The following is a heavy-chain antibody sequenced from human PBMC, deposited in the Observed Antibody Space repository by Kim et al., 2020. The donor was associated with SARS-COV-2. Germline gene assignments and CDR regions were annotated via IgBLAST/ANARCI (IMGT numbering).Heavy chain of an antibody. Sequence: GGSLRLSCAASGFTFSSYAMSWVRQAPGKGLEWVSAISGSGGSTYYADSVKGRFTISRDNSKNTLYLQMNSLRAEDTAVYYCAKELDLAHPLIRPSFSPFDPWGQGTLVTVSS. V-gene: IGHV3-23*01. CDR3: AKELDLAHPLIRPSFSPFDP. D-gene: IGHD3-16*01. J-gene: IGHJ5*02. CDR1: GFTFSSYA. CDR2: ISGSGGST.